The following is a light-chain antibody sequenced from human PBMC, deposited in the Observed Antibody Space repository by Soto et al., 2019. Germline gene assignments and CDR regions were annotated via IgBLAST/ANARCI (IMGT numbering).Light chain of an antibody. CDR3: SSFTSLSTVV. V-gene: IGLV2-14*01. J-gene: IGLJ2*01. CDR1: SSDVGGYNY. Sequence: QSALTQPASVSGSPGQSITISCTGTSSDVGGYNYVSWYQLHPGKAPKLMIYEVSTRPSGVSNRFSASKSGNTASLTISGLQADDEADYYCSSFTSLSTVVFGGGTKVTVL. CDR2: EVS.